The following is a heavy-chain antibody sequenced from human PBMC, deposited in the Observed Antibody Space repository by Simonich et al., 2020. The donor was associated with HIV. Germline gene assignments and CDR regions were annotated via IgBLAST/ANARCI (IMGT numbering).Heavy chain of an antibody. CDR3: ARDPEQLVRAEYFQH. V-gene: IGHV1-18*01. D-gene: IGHD6-6*01. J-gene: IGHJ1*01. CDR2: ISTYNTNT. Sequence: KVSCTASGYTFTSYGIDWVRQAPGQGLDWLGWISTYNTNTTYAQKLQDRVTMTADTSTSTAYMDLRSLRSDDTALYYCARDPEQLVRAEYFQHWGQGTLVTVSS. CDR1: GYTFTSYG.